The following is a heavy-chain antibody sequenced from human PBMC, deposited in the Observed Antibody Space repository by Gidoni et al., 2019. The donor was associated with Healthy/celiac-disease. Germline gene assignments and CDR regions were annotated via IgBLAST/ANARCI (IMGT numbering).Heavy chain of an antibody. J-gene: IGHJ5*02. Sequence: QIPLKESGPTLVNPTQTLPLPCPFSGFSLRTIGLGVGWIRQPPAKALEWLAVIYWNDDKRYSPSLKSRLTSTKDTSKNQVVLTMTNKDPVDTATDYCEQRRKAVADPRGPNWFDPGGQGTLVTVSS. CDR2: IYWNDDK. CDR1: GFSLRTIGLG. V-gene: IGHV2-5*01. D-gene: IGHD6-19*01. CDR3: EQRRKAVADPRGPNWFDP.